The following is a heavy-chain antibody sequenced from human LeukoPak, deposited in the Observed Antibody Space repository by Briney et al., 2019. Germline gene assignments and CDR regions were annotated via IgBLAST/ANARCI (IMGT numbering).Heavy chain of an antibody. CDR2: IIPIFGTA. CDR1: GATFSSYA. D-gene: IGHD3-22*01. J-gene: IGHJ3*02. Sequence: SVKVSCKASGATFSSYAISWVRQAPGQVPEWMRGIIPIFGTANYAQKFQGRVTITTDESTSTAYMELSSLRSEDTAVYYCASSWLIDYYDSSANTPGLDAFDIWGQGTMVTVSS. CDR3: ASSWLIDYYDSSANTPGLDAFDI. V-gene: IGHV1-69*05.